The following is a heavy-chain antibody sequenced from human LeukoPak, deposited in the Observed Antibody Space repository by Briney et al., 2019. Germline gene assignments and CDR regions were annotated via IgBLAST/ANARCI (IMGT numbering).Heavy chain of an antibody. J-gene: IGHJ4*02. D-gene: IGHD6-13*01. CDR3: ARRRLGVAAAGRGGFDY. Sequence: GESLKISCKGSGYSFTSYWIGWVRQMPGKGLEWMGIIYPGDSDTRYSPSFQGQVTISADKSISTAYLQWSSLKASDTAMYYYARRRLGVAAAGRGGFDYWGQGTLVTVSS. V-gene: IGHV5-51*01. CDR1: GYSFTSYW. CDR2: IYPGDSDT.